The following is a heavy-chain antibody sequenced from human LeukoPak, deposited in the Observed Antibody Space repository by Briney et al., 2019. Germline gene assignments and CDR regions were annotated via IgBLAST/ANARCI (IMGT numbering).Heavy chain of an antibody. Sequence: SETLSLTCTVSGGSISSGSYYWSWIRQPAGKGLEWIGRIYTSGSTNYNPSLKSRVTISVDTSKNQFSLKLSSVTAADTAVYYCARVGLKYGDSNFDYWGQGTLVTVSS. CDR1: GGSISSGSYY. J-gene: IGHJ4*02. V-gene: IGHV4-61*02. CDR2: IYTSGST. D-gene: IGHD4-17*01. CDR3: ARVGLKYGDSNFDY.